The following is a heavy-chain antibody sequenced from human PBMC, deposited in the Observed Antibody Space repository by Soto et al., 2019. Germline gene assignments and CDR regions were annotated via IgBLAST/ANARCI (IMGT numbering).Heavy chain of an antibody. Sequence: QVQLVQSGAEVKKPGASVKVSCKASGYTFTSYAMHWVRQAPGQRLEWMGWINAGNGNTKYSQKFQRRVTITRDTSASTAYMELSSLSSEDTAVYYCAREMAEIVVVPAAWAKYYYYGMDVWGQGTTVTVSS. CDR3: AREMAEIVVVPAAWAKYYYYGMDV. V-gene: IGHV1-3*01. CDR2: INAGNGNT. J-gene: IGHJ6*02. CDR1: GYTFTSYA. D-gene: IGHD2-2*01.